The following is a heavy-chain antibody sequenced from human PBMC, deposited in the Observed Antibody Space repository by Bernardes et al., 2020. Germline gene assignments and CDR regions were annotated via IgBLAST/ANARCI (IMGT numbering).Heavy chain of an antibody. J-gene: IGHJ3*02. D-gene: IGHD4-17*01. CDR3: ARYTVTTHAFDI. CDR2: ISYDGSNK. CDR1: GFTFSSYA. Sequence: GGSRRRSFAASGFTFSSYAMHWVLPAPGKGLEWVAVISYDGSNKYYADSVKGRFTISRDNSKNTLYLQMNSLRAEDTAVYYCARYTVTTHAFDIWGQGTMVTVSS. V-gene: IGHV3-30-3*01.